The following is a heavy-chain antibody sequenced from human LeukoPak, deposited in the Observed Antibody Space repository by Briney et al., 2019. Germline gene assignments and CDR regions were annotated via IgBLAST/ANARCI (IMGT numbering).Heavy chain of an antibody. CDR1: GFTFNSYE. CDR2: ISGSGRTI. V-gene: IGHV3-48*03. CDR3: ARGGGSITMTH. Sequence: GGSLRLSCAASGFTFNSYEMIWVRQAPGQGLEWVSSISGSGRTIYIADSVKGRFNISRDSAKNSLYLHMNTLRVEDTALYYCARGGGSITMTHWGQGTLVTVSS. J-gene: IGHJ4*02. D-gene: IGHD3-22*01.